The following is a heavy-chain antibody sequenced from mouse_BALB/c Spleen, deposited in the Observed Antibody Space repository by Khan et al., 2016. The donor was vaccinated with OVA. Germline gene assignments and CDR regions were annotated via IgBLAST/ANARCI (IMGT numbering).Heavy chain of an antibody. CDR3: ARPPYFSYVMDN. J-gene: IGHJ4*01. D-gene: IGHD2-10*01. CDR1: GHTFTKFG. CDR2: INTYTGEP. Sequence: QIQLVQSGPELKRPGETVKISCKASGHTFTKFGMNWVKQAPGKGLKWMGWINTYTGEPTYADDFNGRFAFSLETSANTASLQINDLKNEDTATYFCARPPYFSYVMDNWGQGTSVTVSS. V-gene: IGHV9-3-1*01.